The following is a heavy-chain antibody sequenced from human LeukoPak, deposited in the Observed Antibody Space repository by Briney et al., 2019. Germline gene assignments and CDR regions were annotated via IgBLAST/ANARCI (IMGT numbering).Heavy chain of an antibody. CDR2: ISYDGSNK. D-gene: IGHD1-14*01. V-gene: IGHV3-30*03. CDR1: GFTFSSYG. J-gene: IGHJ4*02. Sequence: GRSLRLSCAASGFTFSSYGMHWVRQAPGKGLEWVAVISYDGSNKYYADSVKGRFTISRDNSKNTLYLQMNSLRAEDTAVYYCWRAPEEYYFDYWSQGTLVTVSS. CDR3: WRAPEEYYFDY.